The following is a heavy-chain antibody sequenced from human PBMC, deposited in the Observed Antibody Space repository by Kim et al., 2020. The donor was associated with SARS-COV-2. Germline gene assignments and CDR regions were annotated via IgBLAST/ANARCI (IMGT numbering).Heavy chain of an antibody. J-gene: IGHJ4*02. V-gene: IGHV4-34*01. CDR3: ETSARDYVWGSYRYTDY. D-gene: IGHD3-16*02. CDR2: INHSGST. CDR1: GGSFSGYY. Sequence: SETLSLTCAVYGGSFSGYYWSWIRQPPGKGLGWIWEINHSGSTNYNPSLKSRVTISVDTSKNQFSLKLSSVTAADTAVYYCETSARDYVWGSYRYTDYGGQGTLLIVSS.